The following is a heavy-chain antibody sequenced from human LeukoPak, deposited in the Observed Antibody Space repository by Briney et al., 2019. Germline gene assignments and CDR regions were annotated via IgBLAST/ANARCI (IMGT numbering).Heavy chain of an antibody. J-gene: IGHJ6*03. CDR3: ARDNQSRYYMDV. Sequence: SETLSLTCTVSGYSLSSGYYWGWIRQPPGKGLEWIGSIYHSGNTYCNPSLKSRVTISVDTSKNQFSLKLSSVTAADTAVYYCARDNQSRYYMDVWGKGTTVTVSS. CDR1: GYSLSSGYY. V-gene: IGHV4-38-2*02. CDR2: IYHSGNT.